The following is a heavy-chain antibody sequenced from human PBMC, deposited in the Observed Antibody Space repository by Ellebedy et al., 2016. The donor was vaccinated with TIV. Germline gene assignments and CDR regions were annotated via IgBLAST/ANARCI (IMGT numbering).Heavy chain of an antibody. CDR2: INPNTGGT. V-gene: IGHV1-2*02. J-gene: IGHJ4*02. D-gene: IGHD1-26*01. CDR3: TRFYPSGSYPDF. CDR1: GYTFTAYQ. Sequence: AASVKVSCKASGYTFTAYQIHWVRQPPGQGFEWMGWINPNTGGTDYAQKFQGRVTMTRATSISTAYMELSSLTSDDTAMYYCTRFYPSGSYPDFWGQGTLVSVSS.